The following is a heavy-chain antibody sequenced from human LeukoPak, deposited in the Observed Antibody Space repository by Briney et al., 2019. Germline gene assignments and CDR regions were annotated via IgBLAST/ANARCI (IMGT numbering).Heavy chain of an antibody. CDR3: ARGGWDIVVVPAAILFDP. CDR1: GYTFTSYY. D-gene: IGHD2-2*01. Sequence: EASVKVSCKASGYTFTSYYMRWVRQAPGQGLEWMGIINPSGGSTSYAQKFQGRVTMTRDTSTSTVYMELSSLRYEDTAVYYCARGGWDIVVVPAAILFDPWGQGTLVTVSS. J-gene: IGHJ5*02. V-gene: IGHV1-46*01. CDR2: INPSGGST.